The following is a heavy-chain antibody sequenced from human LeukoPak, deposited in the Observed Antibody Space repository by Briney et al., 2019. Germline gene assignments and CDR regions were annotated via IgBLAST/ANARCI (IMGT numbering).Heavy chain of an antibody. CDR3: ARDPRQWLVPDAFDI. D-gene: IGHD6-19*01. CDR1: GFTFSDHY. Sequence: GGSLRLSCAASGFTFSDHYMSWIRQAPGKGLEWVSYISSSGSTIYYADSVKGRFTISRDNAKNSLYLQMNSLRAEDTAVYYCARDPRQWLVPDAFDIWGQGTMVTVSS. J-gene: IGHJ3*02. CDR2: ISSSGSTI. V-gene: IGHV3-11*01.